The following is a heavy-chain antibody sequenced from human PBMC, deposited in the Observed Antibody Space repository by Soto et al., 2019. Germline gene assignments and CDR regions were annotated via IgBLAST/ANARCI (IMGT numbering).Heavy chain of an antibody. CDR3: ASTGMTGTTFGY. CDR2: INHSGST. D-gene: IGHD1-20*01. Sequence: QVQLQQWGAGLLKPSETLSLTCAVYGGSFSGYYWSWIRQPPGTGLEWIGVINHSGSTNYNPSLKSRVTISVDTSKCQFSLKLSSVTAADTAVYYCASTGMTGTTFGYWGQGTLVTVSS. V-gene: IGHV4-34*01. CDR1: GGSFSGYY. J-gene: IGHJ4*02.